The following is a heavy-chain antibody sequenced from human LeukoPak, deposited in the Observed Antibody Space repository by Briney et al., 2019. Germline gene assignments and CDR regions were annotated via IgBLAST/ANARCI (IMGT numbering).Heavy chain of an antibody. J-gene: IGHJ4*02. CDR3: ARDIIGSGYSYGYEVPMDY. CDR2: ISSSGSTI. D-gene: IGHD5-18*01. Sequence: PGGSLRLSCAASGFTFSSYEMNWVRQAPGKGLEWVSYISSSGSTIYYADSVKGRFTISRDNAKNSLYLQMNSLRAEDTAVHYCARDIIGSGYSYGYEVPMDYWGQGTLVTVSS. CDR1: GFTFSSYE. V-gene: IGHV3-48*03.